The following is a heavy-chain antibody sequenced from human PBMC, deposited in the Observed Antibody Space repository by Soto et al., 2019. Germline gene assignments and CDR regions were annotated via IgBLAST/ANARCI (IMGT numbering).Heavy chain of an antibody. J-gene: IGHJ6*03. CDR3: ARVGYICGWGVNYYYCIDV. CDR1: GGSISSYY. V-gene: IGHV4-59*12. CDR2: IYYSGST. Sequence: SETLSLTCTVSGGSISSYYWSWIRQPPGKGLEWIGYIYYSGSTNYNPSLKGRVTISGDTSKNQFYLKLSCLTTADTAVYYCARVGYICGWGVNYYYCIDVWGKGTTVTVSS. D-gene: IGHD6-19*01.